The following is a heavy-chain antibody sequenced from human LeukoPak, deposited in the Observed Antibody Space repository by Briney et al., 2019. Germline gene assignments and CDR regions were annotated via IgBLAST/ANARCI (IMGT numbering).Heavy chain of an antibody. Sequence: SETLSLTCTVSGGSISSSSYYWGWIRQPPGKGLEWIGSIYYSGSTYYNPSLKSRVTISVDTSKNQFSLKLSSVTAADTAVYYCVARTYYDFWSGSDYWGQGTLVTVSS. CDR2: IYYSGST. CDR3: VARTYYDFWSGSDY. J-gene: IGHJ4*02. CDR1: GGSISSSSYY. V-gene: IGHV4-39*01. D-gene: IGHD3-3*01.